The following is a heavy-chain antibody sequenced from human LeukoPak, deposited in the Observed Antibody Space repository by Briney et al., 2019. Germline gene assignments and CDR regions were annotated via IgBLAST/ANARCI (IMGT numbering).Heavy chain of an antibody. CDR3: AQQVGYCSSGSCYFTY. V-gene: IGHV3-23*01. CDR1: GFSFNTYA. J-gene: IGHJ1*01. D-gene: IGHD2-15*01. Sequence: GGSLRLSCAASGFSFNTYAMSWVRQAPGKGLEWVSAISNTGGSTYYADSVKGRFTISRDRSKNTLSLQMNSLRAEDTAVYYCAQQVGYCSSGSCYFTYWGQGTLVTVSS. CDR2: ISNTGGST.